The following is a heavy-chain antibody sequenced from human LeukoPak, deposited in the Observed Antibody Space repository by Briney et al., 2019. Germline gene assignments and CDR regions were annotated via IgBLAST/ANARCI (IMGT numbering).Heavy chain of an antibody. J-gene: IGHJ4*02. CDR1: GLTFSSYG. CDR3: AKDSVTAGIDY. D-gene: IGHD6-25*01. V-gene: IGHV3-30*18. CDR2: ISYDGSNK. Sequence: PGGSLRLSCAVSGLTFSSYGMHWVRQAPGKGGEWVAVISYDGSNKYYADSVKGRFTISRDNSKNTLYLQMNSLRAEDTAVYYCAKDSVTAGIDYWGQGTLVTVSS.